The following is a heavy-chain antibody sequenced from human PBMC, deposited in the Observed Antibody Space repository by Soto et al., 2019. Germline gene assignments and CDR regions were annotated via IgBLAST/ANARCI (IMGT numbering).Heavy chain of an antibody. J-gene: IGHJ6*02. CDR1: GYRFTTYW. CDR3: ARPYGSSYVMDV. Sequence: PGDSLQISCQDSGYRFTTYWIGLVRQMPGKGLEWMGIIYPGDSDTRYSPSFQGQVTISADKSISTAYLQWSSLKASDTAMYYCARPYGSSYVMDVWGQGTTVTVSS. D-gene: IGHD6-6*01. CDR2: IYPGDSDT. V-gene: IGHV5-51*01.